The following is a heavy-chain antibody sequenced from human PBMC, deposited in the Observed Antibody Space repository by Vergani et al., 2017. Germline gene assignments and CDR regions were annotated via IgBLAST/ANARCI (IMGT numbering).Heavy chain of an antibody. Sequence: VQLQESGPGLVNPSETLSLPCAVSGYSISSGYYCCWIRQPPGKGLEWIGSIYHCGSTYYNPSLKSRVTISVDTSKNQFSLKLCAVTAADTAGYYCARTTYGAGSYYGVAWGQGTLVTVSS. CDR1: GYSISSGYY. V-gene: IGHV4-38-2*01. J-gene: IGHJ5*02. CDR3: ARTTYGAGSYYGVA. CDR2: IYHCGST. D-gene: IGHD3-10*01.